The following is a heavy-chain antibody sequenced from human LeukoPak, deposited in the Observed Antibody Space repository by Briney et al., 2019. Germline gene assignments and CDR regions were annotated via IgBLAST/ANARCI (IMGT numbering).Heavy chain of an antibody. CDR2: IHTSGDT. D-gene: IGHD4-17*01. J-gene: IGHJ5*02. V-gene: IGHV3-53*01. CDR3: IVFGDSNH. CDR1: GLTGSHNY. Sequence: GGSLRLSCAASGLTGSHNYVSWVRQAPGKGLEWVSAIHTSGDTCYADSVKGRFAISRDTSKNTLYLQINSLRVEDTAVYYCIVFGDSNHWGQGTLVTVSS.